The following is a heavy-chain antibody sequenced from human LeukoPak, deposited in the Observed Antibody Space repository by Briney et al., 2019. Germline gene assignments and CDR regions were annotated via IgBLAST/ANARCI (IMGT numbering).Heavy chain of an antibody. Sequence: GGSLRLSCAASGFTFRSYAMNWVRQAPGKGLEWVSVISDSGSITYYADSVKGRFTISRDNSKNTLFLQMNSLRAEDTAVYYCAKDARRTSGWYFFDYWGQGTLVTVSS. J-gene: IGHJ4*02. V-gene: IGHV3-23*01. D-gene: IGHD6-19*01. CDR2: ISDSGSIT. CDR3: AKDARRTSGWYFFDY. CDR1: GFTFRSYA.